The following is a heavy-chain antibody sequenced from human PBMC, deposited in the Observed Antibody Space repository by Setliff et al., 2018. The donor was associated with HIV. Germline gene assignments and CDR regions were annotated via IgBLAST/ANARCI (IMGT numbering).Heavy chain of an antibody. CDR3: ARDLGYTYGHFDY. V-gene: IGHV3-66*01. J-gene: IGHJ4*02. Sequence: GGSLRLSCAASGFTVSSNYMSWVRQAPGKGLEWVSVIYSGGSTYYADSAKGRFTISRDNSKSTLYLQMNSLRVEDTAVYYCARDLGYTYGHFDYWGQGTLVTVSS. CDR2: IYSGGST. D-gene: IGHD5-18*01. CDR1: GFTVSSNY.